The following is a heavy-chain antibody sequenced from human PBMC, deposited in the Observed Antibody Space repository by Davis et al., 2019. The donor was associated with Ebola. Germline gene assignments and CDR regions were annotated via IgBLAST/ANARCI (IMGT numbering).Heavy chain of an antibody. V-gene: IGHV3-15*01. Sequence: GESLKISCAASGLIFTNAWMSWVRQAPGKGLEWVGRIKSKTDGETIDYAAPVKGRFSIARDDSENTLYLQMNSLKSEDTAVYYCTREVGATGTYYYGMDVWGQGTTVTVTS. D-gene: IGHD1-26*01. J-gene: IGHJ6*02. CDR3: TREVGATGTYYYGMDV. CDR1: GLIFTNAW. CDR2: IKSKTDGETI.